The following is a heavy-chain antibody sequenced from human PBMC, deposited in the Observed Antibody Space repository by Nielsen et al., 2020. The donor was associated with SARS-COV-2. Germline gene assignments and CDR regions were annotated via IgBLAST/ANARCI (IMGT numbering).Heavy chain of an antibody. J-gene: IGHJ5*02. Sequence: ASVKVSCKVSGYTLTELSMHWVRQAPGKGLEWMGGFDPEDGETIYAQKFQGRVTMTEDTSTDTAYMGLSSLRSEDTAVYYCATYSAYYGSGSYGNQFDPWGQGTLVTVSS. CDR3: ATYSAYYGSGSYGNQFDP. D-gene: IGHD3-10*01. V-gene: IGHV1-24*01. CDR2: FDPEDGET. CDR1: GYTLTELS.